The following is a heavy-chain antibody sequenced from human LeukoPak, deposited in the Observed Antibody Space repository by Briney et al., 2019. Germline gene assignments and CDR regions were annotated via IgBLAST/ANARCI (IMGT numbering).Heavy chain of an antibody. CDR1: GGSISSYY. D-gene: IGHD3-10*01. CDR2: IYTSGST. CDR3: AREEGYYGSGSYYPRYFDL. V-gene: IGHV4-4*07. J-gene: IGHJ2*01. Sequence: SETLSLTCTVSGGSISSYYWGWIRQPAGKGLEWIGRIYTSGSTNYNPSLKSRVTMSVDTSKNQFSLKLSSVTAADTAVYYCAREEGYYGSGSYYPRYFDLWGRGTLVTVSS.